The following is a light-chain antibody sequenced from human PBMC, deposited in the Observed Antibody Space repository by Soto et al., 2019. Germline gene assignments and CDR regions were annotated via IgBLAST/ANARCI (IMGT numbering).Light chain of an antibody. J-gene: IGKJ1*01. CDR2: AAS. CDR1: QDIRDW. Sequence: DIQMTQSPSSVSASVGDRVTITCRASQDIRDWLAWYQQKPGKAPNLLIFAASTVRSGVQPRFSGSGSGTDFTLTISRLQPEDSATYYCQQANSSPWTFGQGTKVEIK. V-gene: IGKV1-12*01. CDR3: QQANSSPWT.